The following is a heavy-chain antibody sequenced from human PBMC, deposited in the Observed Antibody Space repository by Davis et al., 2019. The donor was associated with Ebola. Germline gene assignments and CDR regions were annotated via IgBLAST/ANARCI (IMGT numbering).Heavy chain of an antibody. CDR3: VGEVGTTHY. V-gene: IGHV3-30*19. D-gene: IGHD1-26*01. CDR1: GFTFRNYG. Sequence: PGGSLRPSCPPSGFTFRNYGMHWVRQAPGKGLEWVAVIWYDGSRRYYGDSVKGRFTISRDNSRNTLCLQMNSLRADDTAVYYCVGEVGTTHYWGQGTLVTVSS. CDR2: IWYDGSRR. J-gene: IGHJ4*02.